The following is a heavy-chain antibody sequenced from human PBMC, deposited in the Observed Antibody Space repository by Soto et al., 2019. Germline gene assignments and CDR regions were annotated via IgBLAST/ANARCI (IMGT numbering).Heavy chain of an antibody. V-gene: IGHV4-39*01. CDR2: IFYSGDT. J-gene: IGHJ4*02. CDR3: ARHPSIVY. D-gene: IGHD1-26*01. Sequence: PSETLSLTCSVSNGSISSSGKYWGWIRQPPGMGLEWIGSIFYSGDTYYNPSLKSRVNISVDTYKNQFSLKMTSVTAADTAVYYCARHPSIVYWGKGTRVTVSS. CDR1: NGSISSSGKY.